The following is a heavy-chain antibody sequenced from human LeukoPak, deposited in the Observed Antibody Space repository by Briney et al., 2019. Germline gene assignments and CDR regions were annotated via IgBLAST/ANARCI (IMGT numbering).Heavy chain of an antibody. D-gene: IGHD3-16*01. Sequence: GGSLRLSCAASGFTFSSYEMSWVRQAPGKGLEWVSYISSSGSTIYYADSVKGRFTISRDNARNSLYLQMNSLRAEDTAVYYCARERAGGGGFDYWGQGTLVTVSS. J-gene: IGHJ4*02. CDR1: GFTFSSYE. CDR3: ARERAGGGGFDY. V-gene: IGHV3-48*03. CDR2: ISSSGSTI.